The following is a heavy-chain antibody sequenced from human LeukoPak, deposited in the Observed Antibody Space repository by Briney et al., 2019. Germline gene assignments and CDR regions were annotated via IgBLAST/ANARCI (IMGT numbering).Heavy chain of an antibody. D-gene: IGHD1-14*01. CDR1: GGSISGYY. CDR2: INHSGST. CDR3: ARQESYKDFDY. Sequence: SETLSLTCTVSGGSISGYYWSWIRQPPGKGLEWIGEINHSGSTNYNPSLKSRVTISVDTSKNQFSLKLSSVTAADTAVYYCARQESYKDFDYWGQGTLVTVSS. V-gene: IGHV4-34*01. J-gene: IGHJ4*02.